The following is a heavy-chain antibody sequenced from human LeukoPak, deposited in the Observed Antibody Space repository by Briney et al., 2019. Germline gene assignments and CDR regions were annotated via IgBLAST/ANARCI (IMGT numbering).Heavy chain of an antibody. CDR2: INPSGGST. CDR3: ARSTDEGNWFDP. Sequence: ASVKVSCKASGYTFTNYYIHWVRQAPGQGLEWMGIINPSGGSTSYAQKFQGGVTMTRDTSTSTVYMELSSLRSEDSAVYYCARSTDEGNWFDPWGQGTLVTVSS. J-gene: IGHJ5*02. V-gene: IGHV1-46*01. CDR1: GYTFTNYY. D-gene: IGHD5-24*01.